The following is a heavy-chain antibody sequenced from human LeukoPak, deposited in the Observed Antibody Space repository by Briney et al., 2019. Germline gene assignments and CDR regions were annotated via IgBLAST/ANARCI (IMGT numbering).Heavy chain of an antibody. D-gene: IGHD6-6*01. Sequence: PGGSLRLSCADSEFTIRDHYVSWLRQAPGKGLEWVSYISGSGSTIYYGDSVKGRFTISRDDAKKSVYLQMNSLRAEDTAVYYCARAGRRLLFLDSWGLGTLVTVSS. CDR2: ISGSGSTI. CDR3: ARAGRRLLFLDS. J-gene: IGHJ4*02. CDR1: EFTIRDHY. V-gene: IGHV3-11*04.